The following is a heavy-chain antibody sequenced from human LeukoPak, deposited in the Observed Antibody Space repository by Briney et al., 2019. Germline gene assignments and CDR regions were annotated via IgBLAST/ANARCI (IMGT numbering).Heavy chain of an antibody. J-gene: IGHJ4*02. Sequence: SETLSLTCTVSGGSISSYYWGWIRQPPGKGLEWIGYIFYSGTTNYNPSLKSRVTISVDTSKNQFSLKVNSVTAADTAIYYCARDGAYVDYWGQGILVTVSS. V-gene: IGHV4-59*01. CDR2: IFYSGTT. CDR3: ARDGAYVDY. CDR1: GGSISSYY.